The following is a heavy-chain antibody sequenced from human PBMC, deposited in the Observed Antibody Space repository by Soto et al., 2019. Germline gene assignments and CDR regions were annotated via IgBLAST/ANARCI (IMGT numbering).Heavy chain of an antibody. CDR1: VFTFSSYG. J-gene: IGHJ4*02. CDR3: AKDIRSRKQLPVDY. Sequence: QVQLVESGGGVVQPGRSLRLSCAASVFTFSSYGMHWVRQAPGKGLVWVAVISYDRSNKYYADSVKGRFTMSIDNSKNTLYLQMNSLRAEGTVVYYCAKDIRSRKQLPVDYRGQGTLVTVSS. V-gene: IGHV3-30*18. CDR2: ISYDRSNK. D-gene: IGHD6-6*01.